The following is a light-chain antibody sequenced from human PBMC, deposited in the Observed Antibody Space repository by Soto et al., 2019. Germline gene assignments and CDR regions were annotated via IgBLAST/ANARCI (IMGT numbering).Light chain of an antibody. CDR1: QSFNSC. CDR3: KQYNNWSLIT. CDR2: DAS. J-gene: IGKJ5*01. Sequence: EIGMTQSPATLSVSPGESATLTCRASQSFNSCLAWYQHIPGQAPRLLIYDASTRATGIPARFSGSGSGTDVTLNTSSRQSDDFAVYYCKQYNNWSLITFGQGTRLEIK. V-gene: IGKV3-15*01.